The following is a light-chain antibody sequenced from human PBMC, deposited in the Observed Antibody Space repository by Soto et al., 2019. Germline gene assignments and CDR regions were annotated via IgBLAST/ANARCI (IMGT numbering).Light chain of an antibody. CDR3: GTWDSSLSAVV. Sequence: QSVLTQPPSVSAAPGQKVTISCYGSSSNIGNNYVSWYQQLPGTAPKLLIYDIHKRPSGIPDRFSGSKSGTSATLGITGLQTGDEADYYCGTWDSSLSAVVFGGGTKLTVL. V-gene: IGLV1-51*01. J-gene: IGLJ2*01. CDR2: DIH. CDR1: SSNIGNNY.